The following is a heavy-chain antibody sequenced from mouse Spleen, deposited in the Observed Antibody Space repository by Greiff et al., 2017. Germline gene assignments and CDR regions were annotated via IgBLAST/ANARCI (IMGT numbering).Heavy chain of an antibody. CDR3: ARGRYDVGYFDV. CDR2: IWSGGST. J-gene: IGHJ1*01. V-gene: IGHV2-2*01. D-gene: IGHD2-14*01. CDR1: GFSLTSYG. Sequence: VKVVESGPGLVQPSQSLSITCTVSGFSLTSYGVHWVRQSPGKGLEWLGVIWSGGSTDYNAAFISRLSISKDNSKSQVFFKMNSLQADDTAIYYCARGRYDVGYFDVWGAGTTVTVSS.